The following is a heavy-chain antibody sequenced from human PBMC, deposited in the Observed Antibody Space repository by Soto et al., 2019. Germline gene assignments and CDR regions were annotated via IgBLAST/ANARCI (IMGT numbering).Heavy chain of an antibody. CDR2: IYYSGST. J-gene: IGHJ4*02. D-gene: IGHD1-26*01. CDR1: GFTFSSYA. CDR3: AAGPPWEQHFDY. V-gene: IGHV4-59*04. Sequence: VQLLESGGGLVQPGGSLRLSCAASGFTFSSYAMSWVRQAPGKGLGWIGYIYYSGSTYYNPSLKSRITMSADTSKNQLSLNLSSVTAADTAMYYCAAGPPWEQHFDYWGQGTLVTVSS.